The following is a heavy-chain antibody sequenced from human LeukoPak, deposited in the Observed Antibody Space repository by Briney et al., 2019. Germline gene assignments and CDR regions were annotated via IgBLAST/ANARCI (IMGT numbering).Heavy chain of an antibody. CDR3: ATGGDYDFWSGPPAFDI. CDR1: GYTFTSYG. CDR2: ISAYNGNT. V-gene: IGHV1-18*01. D-gene: IGHD3-3*01. Sequence: ASVKVSCKASGYTFTSYGISWVRQAPGQGLEWMGWISAYNGNTNYAQKLQGRVTMTTDTSTDTAYMELSSLRSEDTAVYYCATGGDYDFWSGPPAFDIWGQGTMVTVSS. J-gene: IGHJ3*02.